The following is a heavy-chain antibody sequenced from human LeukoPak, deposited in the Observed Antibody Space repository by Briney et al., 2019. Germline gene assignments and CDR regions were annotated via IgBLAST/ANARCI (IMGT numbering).Heavy chain of an antibody. CDR1: GFTFSSYA. D-gene: IGHD3-10*01. CDR2: ISGSGSST. CDR3: AKVEPYGSGNSP. Sequence: PGGSLRLSCAASGFTFSSYAMSWVRQAPGQGMDWVSGISGSGSSTYYADSVKGRFTISRDNSKNTLYLQMNSLRAEDTAVYYCAKVEPYGSGNSPWGQGTLVTVSS. V-gene: IGHV3-23*01. J-gene: IGHJ5*02.